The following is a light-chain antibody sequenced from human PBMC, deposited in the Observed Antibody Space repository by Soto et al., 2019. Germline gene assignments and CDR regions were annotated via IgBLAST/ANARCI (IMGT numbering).Light chain of an antibody. Sequence: EIVITQSPATVSVSPGERVTLSCRASQSVGSNLAWYQQKPGLAPRVLIYDASTRATVIPARFSGSGSGTEFTLTISSLQSEDFAVYYCQQYDNWPLTFGGGTKVDI. CDR1: QSVGSN. J-gene: IGKJ4*01. CDR3: QQYDNWPLT. V-gene: IGKV3-15*01. CDR2: DAS.